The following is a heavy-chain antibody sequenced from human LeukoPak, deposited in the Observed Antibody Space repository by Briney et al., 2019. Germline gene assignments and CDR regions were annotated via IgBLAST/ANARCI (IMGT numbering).Heavy chain of an antibody. J-gene: IGHJ5*02. V-gene: IGHV1-46*01. CDR1: GYTFTTYY. CDR3: ARDNSVGNTAWWFDP. D-gene: IGHD1-26*01. Sequence: GASVKVSCKASGYTFTTYYMHWVRQAPGQGLEWMGLINPSGSRTTYAQKFQGRVTMSRDMSTTTDYMELSSLTSDDTAVYYCARDNSVGNTAWWFDPWGQGTLVTVSS. CDR2: INPSGSRT.